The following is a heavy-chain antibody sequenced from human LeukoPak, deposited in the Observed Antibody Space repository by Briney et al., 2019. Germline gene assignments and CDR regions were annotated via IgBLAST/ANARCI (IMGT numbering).Heavy chain of an antibody. J-gene: IGHJ6*02. CDR3: ARASPALRYYYYGMDV. CDR1: GGTFSSYA. V-gene: IGHV1-69*13. D-gene: IGHD2-2*01. Sequence: SVKVSCKASGGTFSSYAISWVRQAPGQGLEWMGGIIPIFGTANYAQKFQGRVTITADDSTSTAYMELSSLRSEDTAVYYCARASPALRYYYYGMDVWGQGTTVTVSS. CDR2: IIPIFGTA.